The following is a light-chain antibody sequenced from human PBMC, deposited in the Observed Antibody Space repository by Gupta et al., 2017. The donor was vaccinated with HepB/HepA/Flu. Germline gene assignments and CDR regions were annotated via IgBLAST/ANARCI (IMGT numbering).Light chain of an antibody. CDR2: DVS. CDR1: SSDVGGYNY. V-gene: IGLV2-14*01. J-gene: IGLJ2*01. Sequence: QSALTQPASVSGSPRPSVTISCTGTSSDVGGYNYVSWYQQHPGKAPKLMIYDVSNRPSGVSNRFSGSKSGNTASLTISGLQAEDEADYYCSSYTSSSTRNVVFGGGTKLTVL. CDR3: SSYTSSSTRNVV.